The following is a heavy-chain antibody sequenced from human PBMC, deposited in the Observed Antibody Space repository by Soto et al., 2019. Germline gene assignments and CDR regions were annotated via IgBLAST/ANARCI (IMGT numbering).Heavy chain of an antibody. CDR3: AKLGTTVTTKLFDY. CDR2: IIPIFGTA. CDR1: GGTFSSYA. V-gene: IGHV1-69*06. D-gene: IGHD4-17*01. J-gene: IGHJ4*02. Sequence: SVKVSCKASGGTFSSYAISWVRQAPGQGLEWMGGIIPIFGTANYAQKFQGRVTITADKSTSTAYMELSSLRSEDTAVYYCAKLGTTVTTKLFDYWGQGTLVTVSS.